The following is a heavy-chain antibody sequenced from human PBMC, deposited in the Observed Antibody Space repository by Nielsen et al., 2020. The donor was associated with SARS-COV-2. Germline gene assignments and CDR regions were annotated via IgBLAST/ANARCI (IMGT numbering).Heavy chain of an antibody. Sequence: GESLKISCAASGLSFSRYWMHWVRQAPGKGLVWVSRINSDGSSTSYADSVKGRFTISRDNAKNTLYLQMNSLRAEDTAVYYCVRGLQVPNGLAHRWGQGTLVTVSS. J-gene: IGHJ4*02. D-gene: IGHD3-16*01. CDR3: VRGLQVPNGLAHR. CDR1: GLSFSRYW. V-gene: IGHV3-74*01. CDR2: INSDGSST.